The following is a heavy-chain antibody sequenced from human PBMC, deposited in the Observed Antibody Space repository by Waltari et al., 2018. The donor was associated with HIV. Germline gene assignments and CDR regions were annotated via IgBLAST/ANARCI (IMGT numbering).Heavy chain of an antibody. CDR1: GFTFSDSA. Sequence: EVQLVESGGGLVQPGESLKLSCAASGFTFSDSAMHWVRQASGKGLEWVGRIRGKGNSYATAYAASLKGRFTISRDDSKNTAYLQMNSLKAEDAAIYYCTRHLYGGNPADYWGQGTLVTVS. D-gene: IGHD4-17*01. J-gene: IGHJ4*02. CDR3: TRHLYGGNPADY. V-gene: IGHV3-73*02. CDR2: IRGKGNSYAT.